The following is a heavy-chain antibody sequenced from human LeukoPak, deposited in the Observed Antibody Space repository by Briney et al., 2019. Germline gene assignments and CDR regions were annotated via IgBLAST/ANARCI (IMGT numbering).Heavy chain of an antibody. CDR2: ISSSSSYI. CDR1: GFTFSSYS. V-gene: IGHV3-21*01. Sequence: KTGGSLRLSCAASGFTFSSYSMNWVRQAPGKGLEWVSSISSSSSYIYYADSVKGRFTISRDNAKNSLYLQMNSLRAEDTAVYYCARDLQPDDAFDIWGQGTMVTVSS. J-gene: IGHJ3*02. CDR3: ARDLQPDDAFDI.